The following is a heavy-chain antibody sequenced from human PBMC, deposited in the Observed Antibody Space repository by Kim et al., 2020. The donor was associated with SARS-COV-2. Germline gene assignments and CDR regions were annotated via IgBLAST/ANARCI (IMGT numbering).Heavy chain of an antibody. CDR1: GFTFSSYA. J-gene: IGHJ4*02. D-gene: IGHD1-26*01. V-gene: IGHV3-30-3*01. CDR2: ISSDGSNK. CDR3: AREPSGSYGGFDY. Sequence: GGSLRLSCAASGFTFSSYAMHWVRQAPGKGLEWVAVISSDGSNKYYADSVKGRFTISRDNYKNTLYLQMNSLRAEDTAVYYWAREPSGSYGGFDYWGQGT.